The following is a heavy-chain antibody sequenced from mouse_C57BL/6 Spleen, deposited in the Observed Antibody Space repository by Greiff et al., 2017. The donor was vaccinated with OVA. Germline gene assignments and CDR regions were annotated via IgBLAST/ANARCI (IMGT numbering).Heavy chain of an antibody. V-gene: IGHV14-2*01. CDR3: ARRITTALGGMDY. CDR2: IDPEDGET. J-gene: IGHJ4*01. CDR1: GFNIKDYY. D-gene: IGHD1-2*01. Sequence: VQLKESGAELVKPGASVKLSCTASGFNIKDYYMHRVKQRTEQGLEWIGRIDPEDGETKYAPKFQGKATITADTSSNTAYLQLSSLTSEDTAVYYCARRITTALGGMDYWGQGTSVTVS.